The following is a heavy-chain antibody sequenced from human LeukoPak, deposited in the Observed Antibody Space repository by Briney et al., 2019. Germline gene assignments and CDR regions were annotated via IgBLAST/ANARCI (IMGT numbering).Heavy chain of an antibody. Sequence: ASVKVSCKASGYTFTSYAIHWVRQAPGQRLEWMGWINADNGNTKYSQDFQGRVTITRNTSASTAYMELSSLRSEDMAVYYCARGRGYSAYDPFDDWGQGTLVTVSS. J-gene: IGHJ4*02. V-gene: IGHV1-3*03. CDR1: GYTFTSYA. D-gene: IGHD5-12*01. CDR3: ARGRGYSAYDPFDD. CDR2: INADNGNT.